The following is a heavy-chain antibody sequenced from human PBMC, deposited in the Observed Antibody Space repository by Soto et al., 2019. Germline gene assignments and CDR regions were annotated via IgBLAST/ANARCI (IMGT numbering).Heavy chain of an antibody. D-gene: IGHD6-19*01. V-gene: IGHV4-4*02. Sequence: QVQLQESGPGLVKPSGTLSLTCAVSSGSVFSSNWWSWVRLPPGKGLEWIGETRNSGGANYNPSRTSRVTITVDRSRNHIFLELSSVTAADTAVYYCASHLVMAGTRGFDHWGLGTLVTVSS. J-gene: IGHJ4*02. CDR2: TRNSGGA. CDR1: SGSVFSSNW. CDR3: ASHLVMAGTRGFDH.